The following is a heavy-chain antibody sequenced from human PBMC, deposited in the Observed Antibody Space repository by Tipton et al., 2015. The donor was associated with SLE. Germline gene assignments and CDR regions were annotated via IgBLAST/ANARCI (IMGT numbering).Heavy chain of an antibody. J-gene: IGHJ4*02. CDR3: ARKFSSWSFWDY. CDR1: GGSISSSSYY. D-gene: IGHD6-13*01. CDR2: IYYSGST. V-gene: IGHV4-39*07. Sequence: LRLSCTVSGGSISSSSYYWGWIRQPPGKGLEWIGSIYYSGSTYYNPSLKSRVNISVDMSKNQYSLKLNSVTAADTAVFYCARKFSSWSFWDYWGQGTLVTVSS.